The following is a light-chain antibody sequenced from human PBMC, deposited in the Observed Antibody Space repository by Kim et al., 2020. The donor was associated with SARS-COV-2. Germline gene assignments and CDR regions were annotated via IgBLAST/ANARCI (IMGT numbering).Light chain of an antibody. Sequence: AAINCKCSQSGWKGSKNRNYLAGYQERPGQPPKVLISWASTRESGVPDRFSGSGSGTDFTLTISSLQAEDVAVYYCQQYYTPPRTFGQGTKVDIK. CDR1: QSGWKGSKNRNY. CDR2: WAS. CDR3: QQYYTPPRT. J-gene: IGKJ1*01. V-gene: IGKV4-1*01.